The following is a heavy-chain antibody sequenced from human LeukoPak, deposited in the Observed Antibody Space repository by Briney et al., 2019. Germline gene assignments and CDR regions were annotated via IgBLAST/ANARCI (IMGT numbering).Heavy chain of an antibody. CDR1: GGTFSSYA. J-gene: IGHJ3*02. Sequence: SVKVSCKASGGTFSSYAISWVRQAPGQGLEWMGGIIPIFGTANYAQKFQGRVTITADESTSTAYMELSSLRSEDTAVYYCARVSPLLLVYSSRRNENAFDIWGQGTMVTVSS. CDR2: IIPIFGTA. V-gene: IGHV1-69*13. D-gene: IGHD6-13*01. CDR3: ARVSPLLLVYSSRRNENAFDI.